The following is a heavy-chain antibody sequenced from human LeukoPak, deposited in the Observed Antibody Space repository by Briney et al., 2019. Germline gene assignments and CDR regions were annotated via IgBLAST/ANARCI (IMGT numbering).Heavy chain of an antibody. J-gene: IGHJ4*02. CDR1: GFTVSSYS. V-gene: IGHV3-48*02. D-gene: IGHD1-26*01. CDR3: ARESVGGSYSDY. Sequence: GGSLRLSCVVSGFTVSSYSMIWVRQAPGKGLEFISYISRSGGTTYYADSVKGRFTISRDNVKNSLYLQVSSLRDEDTAVYYCARESVGGSYSDYWGQGTLVTVSS. CDR2: ISRSGGTT.